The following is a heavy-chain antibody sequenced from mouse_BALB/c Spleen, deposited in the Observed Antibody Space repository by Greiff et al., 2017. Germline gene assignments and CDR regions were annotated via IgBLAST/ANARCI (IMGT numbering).Heavy chain of an antibody. CDR3: ARFYGYDEGFAY. D-gene: IGHD2-2*01. CDR2: ISSGGST. J-gene: IGHJ3*01. Sequence: EVQLVESGGGLVKPGGSLKLSCAASGFTFSSYAMSWVRQTPEKRLEWVASISSGGSTYYPDSVKGRFTISRDNARNILYLQMSSLRSEDTAMYYCARFYGYDEGFAYWGQGTLVTVSA. CDR1: GFTFSSYA. V-gene: IGHV5-6-5*01.